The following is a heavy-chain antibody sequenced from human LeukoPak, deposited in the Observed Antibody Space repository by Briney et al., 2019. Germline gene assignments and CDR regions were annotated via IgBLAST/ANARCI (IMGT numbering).Heavy chain of an antibody. V-gene: IGHV1-18*01. Sequence: GASVTVSFKASGYTFTSYGISWVRQAPGQGLEWMGWISAYNGNTNYAQKLQGRVTMTTDTSTSTAYMELRSLRSDDTAVYYCARDPYYYDSSAFDYWGQGTLVTVSS. CDR3: ARDPYYYDSSAFDY. CDR1: GYTFTSYG. CDR2: ISAYNGNT. D-gene: IGHD3-22*01. J-gene: IGHJ4*02.